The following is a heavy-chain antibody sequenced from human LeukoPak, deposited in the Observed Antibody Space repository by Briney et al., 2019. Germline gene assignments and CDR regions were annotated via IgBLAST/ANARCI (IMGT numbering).Heavy chain of an antibody. CDR2: IYSGGST. Sequence: GGSLRLSCAASGFTVSSNYMSWVRQAPGKGLEWVSVIYSGGSTYYADSVKGRFTISRDNSKNTLYLQMNSLRAEDTAVYYCARGEWELLRLDYWGQGTLVTVSS. D-gene: IGHD1-26*01. CDR1: GFTVSSNY. CDR3: ARGEWELLRLDY. V-gene: IGHV3-53*01. J-gene: IGHJ4*02.